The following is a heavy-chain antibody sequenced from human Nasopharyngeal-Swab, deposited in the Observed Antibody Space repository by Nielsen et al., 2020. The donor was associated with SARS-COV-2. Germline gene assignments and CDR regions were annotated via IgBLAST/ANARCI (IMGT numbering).Heavy chain of an antibody. CDR3: AKGVTMVRGFVNYFYYYTMDV. CDR2: ISGSGDRT. D-gene: IGHD3-10*01. Sequence: VRQATGKGLEWVSAISGSGDRTYYADSVKGRFTISRDNSNNTLFLQLNSLRAEDAALYYCAKGVTMVRGFVNYFYYYTMDVWGQGTTVTVSS. V-gene: IGHV3-23*01. J-gene: IGHJ6*02.